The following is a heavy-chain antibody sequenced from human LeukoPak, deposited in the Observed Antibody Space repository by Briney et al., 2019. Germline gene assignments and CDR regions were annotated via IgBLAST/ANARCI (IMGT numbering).Heavy chain of an antibody. V-gene: IGHV3-23*01. CDR3: VLGSPFDY. J-gene: IGHJ4*02. CDR1: GFTFSNYA. CDR2: ISGGGGTT. Sequence: PGGSLRLSCAASGFTFSNYAMSWVRRAPGKGLEWLSGISGGGGTTYYADSVKGRFTISRDNANNSLSLQMNSLRDEDTAVYYCVLGSPFDYWGQGTLVTVSS. D-gene: IGHD3-10*01.